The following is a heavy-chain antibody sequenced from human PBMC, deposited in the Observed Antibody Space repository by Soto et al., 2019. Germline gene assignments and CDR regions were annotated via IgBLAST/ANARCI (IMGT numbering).Heavy chain of an antibody. D-gene: IGHD6-13*01. V-gene: IGHV1-8*01. CDR2: MNPNNGNT. CDR3: ARAWSSRYCRWFDP. CDR1: GYTFTSYD. Sequence: QVQLVQSGAEVKKPGASVKVSCMASGYTFTSYDIHWVRWATGQGLEWMGWMNPNNGNTGYAQRFQGRVTMTSNTSISTAYMELRSLSSEDTAVYFCARAWSSRYCRWFDPWSQGTLVAVSS. J-gene: IGHJ5*02.